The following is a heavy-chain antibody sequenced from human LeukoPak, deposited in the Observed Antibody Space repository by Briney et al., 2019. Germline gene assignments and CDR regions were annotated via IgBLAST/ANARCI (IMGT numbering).Heavy chain of an antibody. CDR2: ISAYNGNT. Sequence: ASVNVSCKASGYTFTNYGINWVRQAPGQGLEWMGWISAYNGNTNYAQKLQGRVTTTTDTSTSTAYMELRSLRSDDTAVYYCARDLDQYSGRFGGFGHDFWGQGTLVTVSS. V-gene: IGHV1-18*01. J-gene: IGHJ4*02. CDR1: GYTFTNYG. D-gene: IGHD1-26*01. CDR3: ARDLDQYSGRFGGFGHDF.